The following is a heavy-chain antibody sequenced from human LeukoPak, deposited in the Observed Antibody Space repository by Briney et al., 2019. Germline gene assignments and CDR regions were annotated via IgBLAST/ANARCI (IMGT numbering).Heavy chain of an antibody. J-gene: IGHJ6*03. CDR1: GGSISSYY. CDR3: ARVLAGYYYYYMDV. Sequence: SSETLSLTCTVSGGSISSYYWSWIRQPPGKGLEWIGYIYYSGSTNYNPSLKSRVTISVDTSKNQFSLKLSPVTAADTAVYYCARVLAGYYYYYMDVWGKGTTVTVSS. V-gene: IGHV4-59*01. CDR2: IYYSGST.